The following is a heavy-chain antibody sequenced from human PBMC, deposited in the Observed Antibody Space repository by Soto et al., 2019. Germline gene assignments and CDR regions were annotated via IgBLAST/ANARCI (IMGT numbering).Heavy chain of an antibody. CDR1: GGSFSGYY. J-gene: IGHJ6*02. D-gene: IGHD3-22*01. V-gene: IGHV4-34*01. CDR3: AREVRAYGMDV. CDR2: INHSGST. Sequence: LSLTCAVYGGSFSGYYWSWIRQPPGKGLEWIGEINHSGSTNYNPSLKSRVTISVDTSKNQFSLKLSSVTAADTAVYYCAREVRAYGMDVWGQGTTVTVSS.